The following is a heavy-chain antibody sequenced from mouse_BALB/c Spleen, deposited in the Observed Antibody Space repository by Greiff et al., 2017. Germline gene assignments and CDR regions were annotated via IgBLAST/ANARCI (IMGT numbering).Heavy chain of an antibody. CDR2: IYPGNSDT. CDR3: TRLRVYYRYGYFDV. J-gene: IGHJ1*01. CDR1: GYTFTSYW. V-gene: IGHV1-5*01. Sequence: GQLQQSGTVLARPGASVKMSCKASGYTFTSYWMHWVKQRPGQGLEWIGAIYPGNSDTSYNQKFKGKAKLTAVTSTSTAYMELSSLTNEDSAVYYCTRLRVYYRYGYFDVWGAGTTVTVSS. D-gene: IGHD2-14*01.